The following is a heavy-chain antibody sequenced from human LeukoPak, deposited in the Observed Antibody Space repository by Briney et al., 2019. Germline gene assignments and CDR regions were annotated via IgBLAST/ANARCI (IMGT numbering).Heavy chain of an antibody. V-gene: IGHV1-2*02. CDR2: INPNSGGT. CDR1: GYTFTGYY. CDR3: ARDLGVVRAFDI. Sequence: ASVKVSCKASGYTFTGYYVHWVRQAPGQGLEWMGWINPNSGGTNYAQKFQGRVTMTRDTSISTAYMELSRLRSDDTAVYYCARDLGVVRAFDIWGQGTMVTVSS. J-gene: IGHJ3*02. D-gene: IGHD2-2*01.